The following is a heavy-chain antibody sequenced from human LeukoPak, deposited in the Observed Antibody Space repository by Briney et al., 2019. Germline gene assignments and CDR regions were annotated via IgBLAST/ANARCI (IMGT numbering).Heavy chain of an antibody. D-gene: IGHD6-13*01. CDR2: IIPIFGTA. CDR3: ARGLSIAAAGFDY. V-gene: IGHV1-69*13. CDR1: GGTFSSYA. J-gene: IGHJ4*02. Sequence: ASVTVSCKASGGTFSSYAISWVRQAPGQGREWMGGIIPIFGTANYAQKFQGRVTITADESTSTAYMELSSLKSEDTAVYYCARGLSIAAAGFDYWGQGTLVTVSS.